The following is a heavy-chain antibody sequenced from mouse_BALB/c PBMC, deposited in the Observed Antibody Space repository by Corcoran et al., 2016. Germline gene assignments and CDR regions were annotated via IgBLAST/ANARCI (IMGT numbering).Heavy chain of an antibody. CDR1: GYTFTEYT. CDR3: ARRTTVVATRGYAMDY. Sequence: EVQLQQSGPELVKPGASVEISCKTSGYTFTEYTMHWVKQSHGKSLEWIGGINPNNGGTSYNQKFKGKATLTVDKSSSTADMELRSLTSEDSAVYYWARRTTVVATRGYAMDYWGQGTSVTVSS. D-gene: IGHD1-1*01. CDR2: INPNNGGT. V-gene: IGHV1-18*01. J-gene: IGHJ4*01.